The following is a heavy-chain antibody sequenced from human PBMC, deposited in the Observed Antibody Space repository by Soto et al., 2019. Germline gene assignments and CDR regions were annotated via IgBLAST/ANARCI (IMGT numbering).Heavy chain of an antibody. Sequence: EAQLLESGGDLVQPGGSLRLSCAASGFTFSSHGMGWVRQAPGKGLEWISGLSRGGGSTYYADSVKGRFTISRDNSKNTLDLIMNSLRVEDTALYYCVRDRQYRTDGFDIWGQGTMVTVSS. CDR2: LSRGGGST. J-gene: IGHJ3*02. D-gene: IGHD5-12*01. CDR1: GFTFSSHG. V-gene: IGHV3-23*01. CDR3: VRDRQYRTDGFDI.